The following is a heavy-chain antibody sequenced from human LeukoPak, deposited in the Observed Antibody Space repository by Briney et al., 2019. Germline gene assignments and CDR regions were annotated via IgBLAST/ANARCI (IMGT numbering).Heavy chain of an antibody. V-gene: IGHV3-49*04. Sequence: GGSLRLSCAASGFTFSSYWMSWVRQAPGKGLEWVGFTRSKAYGGTTEYAASVKGRFIISRDDSKNIAYLQMNSLKTEDTAVYYCTRCYGSGTPDDYWGQGTLVTVSS. CDR1: GFTFSSYW. CDR2: TRSKAYGGTT. J-gene: IGHJ4*02. CDR3: TRCYGSGTPDDY. D-gene: IGHD3-10*01.